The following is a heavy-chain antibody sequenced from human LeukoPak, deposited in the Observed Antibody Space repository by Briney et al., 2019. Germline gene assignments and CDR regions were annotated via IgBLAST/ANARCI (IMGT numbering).Heavy chain of an antibody. J-gene: IGHJ3*02. CDR2: ISSSSSYI. CDR3: ARGSSSWYGQVFAFDI. V-gene: IGHV3-21*01. CDR1: GFTFSSYS. D-gene: IGHD6-13*01. Sequence: GGFLRLSCAASGFTFSSYSMNWVRQAPGKGLEWVSSISSSSSYIYYADSVKGRFTISRDNAKNSLYLQMNSLRAEDTAVYYCARGSSSWYGQVFAFDIWGQGTMVTVSS.